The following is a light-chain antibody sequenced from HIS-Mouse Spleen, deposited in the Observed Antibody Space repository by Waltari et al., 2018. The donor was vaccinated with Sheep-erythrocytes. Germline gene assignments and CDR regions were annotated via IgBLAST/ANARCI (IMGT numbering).Light chain of an antibody. V-gene: IGKV2-28*01. J-gene: IGKJ1*01. CDR1: QSLLHSNGYNY. CDR3: MQALQTPWT. Sequence: DIVMTQSPLSLPVTPGEPASISCRSSQSLLHSNGYNYLDWYLQKSGQSPQLLIYLGSNRASGVPDRFSGSGSGTDFTLKISRVEAEDVGVYYRMQALQTPWTFGQGTKVEIK. CDR2: LGS.